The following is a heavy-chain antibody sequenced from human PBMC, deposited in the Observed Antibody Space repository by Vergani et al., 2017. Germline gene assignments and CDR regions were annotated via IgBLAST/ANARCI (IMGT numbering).Heavy chain of an antibody. D-gene: IGHD6-13*01. CDR1: GGSISSGSYY. V-gene: IGHV4-61*02. CDR2: FYTGGGT. CDR3: ARDPLYSTTWPFLLLDMDV. Sequence: QVQLQESGPGLVRPSQTLSLTCTVSGGSISSGSYYWSWFRQPAGKGLEWIGRFYTGGGTSYNPSLKSRVTMSVDTSKNQFSLQLISVTAADTAVYYCARDPLYSTTWPFLLLDMDVWGQGTTVTVSS. J-gene: IGHJ6*02.